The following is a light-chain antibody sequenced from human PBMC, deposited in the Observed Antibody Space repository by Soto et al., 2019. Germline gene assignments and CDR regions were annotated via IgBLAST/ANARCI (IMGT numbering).Light chain of an antibody. V-gene: IGKV1-5*03. Sequence: IQMTQSPSTLSASVGDRVTITCRASQSISIWLAWYQQKPGRAPKLLIQKASSLESEVPSRFSGSGSGTEFTLTINNLQPDDSATYYCQQYNSDSTFGQGHKV. CDR2: KAS. J-gene: IGKJ1*01. CDR1: QSISIW. CDR3: QQYNSDST.